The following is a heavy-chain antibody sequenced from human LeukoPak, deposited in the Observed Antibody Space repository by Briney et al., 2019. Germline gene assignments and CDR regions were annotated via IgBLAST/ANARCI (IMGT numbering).Heavy chain of an antibody. Sequence: SETLSLTCAVYGGSFSGYYWSWIRQPPGKGLEWIGEINHSGSTTYNPSLKSRVTRSVDTSKNQFSLKLSSVTAADTAVYYCARAYLSSSWPNEAFDIWGQGTMVTVSS. CDR3: ARAYLSSSWPNEAFDI. J-gene: IGHJ3*02. CDR2: INHSGST. CDR1: GGSFSGYY. D-gene: IGHD6-13*01. V-gene: IGHV4-34*01.